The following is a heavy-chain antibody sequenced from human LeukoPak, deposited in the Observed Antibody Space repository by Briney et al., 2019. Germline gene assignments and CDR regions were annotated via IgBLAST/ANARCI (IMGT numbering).Heavy chain of an antibody. Sequence: SETLSLTCSVSGGSISTYYWSWIRHPPGRQLEYIGYIYFSGTTNYNPSLKSRVTISVDTSKNQFSLKLTSVTAADTAVYYCARDGRLDGTVGHFDYWGQGALVTVSS. D-gene: IGHD4-23*01. CDR2: IYFSGTT. CDR1: GGSISTYY. J-gene: IGHJ4*02. CDR3: ARDGRLDGTVGHFDY. V-gene: IGHV4-59*01.